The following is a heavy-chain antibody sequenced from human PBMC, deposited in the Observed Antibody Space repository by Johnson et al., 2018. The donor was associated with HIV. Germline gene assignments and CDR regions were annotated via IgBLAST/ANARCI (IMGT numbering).Heavy chain of an antibody. CDR3: ARDRRNYYDSSGYPDYDALDI. D-gene: IGHD3-22*01. Sequence: VQLVESGGGLVQPGGSLRLSCAASGFAFTTYYMGWVRQAPGKGLEWVAKINQDGSDKLYVDSVKGRFTISRDNAKNSLYLQMNSLRAEDTALYYCARDRRNYYDSSGYPDYDALDIWGQGTMVTVSS. J-gene: IGHJ3*02. CDR2: INQDGSDK. V-gene: IGHV3-7*05. CDR1: GFAFTTYY.